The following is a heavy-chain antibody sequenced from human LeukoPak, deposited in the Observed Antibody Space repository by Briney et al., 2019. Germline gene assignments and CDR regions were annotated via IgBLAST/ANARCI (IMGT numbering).Heavy chain of an antibody. Sequence: SETLSLTCTVSGGSISSYYWSWIRQPPGKGLEWLGYIYYSGSTNYNPSLKSRVTISVDTSKNQFSLKLSSVTAADTAVYYCARGIGSSWYYYYGMDVWGQGTTVTVSS. CDR3: ARGIGSSWYYYYGMDV. D-gene: IGHD6-13*01. CDR1: GGSISSYY. J-gene: IGHJ6*02. V-gene: IGHV4-59*01. CDR2: IYYSGST.